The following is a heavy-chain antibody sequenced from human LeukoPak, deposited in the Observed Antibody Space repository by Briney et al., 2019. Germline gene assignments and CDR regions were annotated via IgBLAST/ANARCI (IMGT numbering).Heavy chain of an antibody. CDR3: ARDWAARSPGGYYYYYMDV. D-gene: IGHD6-6*01. CDR2: IYTSGST. V-gene: IGHV4-61*02. J-gene: IGHJ6*03. CDR1: GGSISSGDYY. Sequence: SQTLSLTCTVSGGSISSGDYYWSWIRQPPGKGLEWIGRIYTSGSTNYNPSLKSRVTMSVDTSKNQFSLKLSSVTAADTAVYYCARDWAARSPGGYYYYYMDVWGKGTTVTVSS.